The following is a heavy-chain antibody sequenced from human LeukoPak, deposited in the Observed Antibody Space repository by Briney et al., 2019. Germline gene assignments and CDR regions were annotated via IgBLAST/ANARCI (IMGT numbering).Heavy chain of an antibody. Sequence: GASVKVSCKASGYTFTGYYMHWVRQAPGQGLEWMGWINPNSGGTNYAQKFQGRVTMARDTSISTAYMELSRLRSDATAVYYCARVFVEAYYDILTGPSPFYYYYYGMDVWGQGTTVTVSS. V-gene: IGHV1-2*02. D-gene: IGHD3-9*01. CDR1: GYTFTGYY. J-gene: IGHJ6*02. CDR2: INPNSGGT. CDR3: ARVFVEAYYDILTGPSPFYYYYYGMDV.